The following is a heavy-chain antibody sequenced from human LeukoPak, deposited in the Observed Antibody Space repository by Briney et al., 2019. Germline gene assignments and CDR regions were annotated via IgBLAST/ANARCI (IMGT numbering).Heavy chain of an antibody. CDR2: IKQDGSEK. CDR1: GFTFSSYW. J-gene: IGHJ4*02. CDR3: AREGNYGFMDY. V-gene: IGHV3-7*01. Sequence: GGSLRLSCAASGFTFSSYWMSWVRQAPGKGLEWVANIKQDGSEKYYVDSVKGRFTISRDNAKNSLYLQMNSLRAEDTAVYYCAREGNYGFMDYWGQGTLVTVSP. D-gene: IGHD4-11*01.